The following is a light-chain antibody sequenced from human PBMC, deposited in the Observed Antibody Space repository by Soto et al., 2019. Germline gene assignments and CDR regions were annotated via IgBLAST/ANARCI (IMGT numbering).Light chain of an antibody. J-gene: IGKJ2*01. CDR3: QHYGGSSL. Sequence: EIVLTQSPGTLSLSPGERVTLSCRASQYINSAYLAWYQQKPGRSPRLLLYGAFHRASGIPDRFSGTGSGTDFTLTISRLEPEDFAVYYCQHYGGSSLFGQGTKLEIK. CDR2: GAF. V-gene: IGKV3-20*01. CDR1: QYINSAY.